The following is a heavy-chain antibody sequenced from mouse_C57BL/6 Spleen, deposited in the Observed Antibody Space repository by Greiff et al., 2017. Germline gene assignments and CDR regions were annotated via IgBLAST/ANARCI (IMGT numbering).Heavy chain of an antibody. J-gene: IGHJ2*01. V-gene: IGHV1-59*01. D-gene: IGHD1-1*01. CDR3: ARSGGYYYGSSYEDYIDY. CDR2: IDPSDSYT. CDR1: GYTFTSYW. Sequence: QVQLKQPGAELVRPGTSVKLSCKASGYTFTSYWMHWVKQRPGQGLEWIGVIDPSDSYTNYNQKFKGKATLTVDTSSSTAYMQLSSLTSEDSAVYYCARSGGYYYGSSYEDYIDYWGQGTTLTVSS.